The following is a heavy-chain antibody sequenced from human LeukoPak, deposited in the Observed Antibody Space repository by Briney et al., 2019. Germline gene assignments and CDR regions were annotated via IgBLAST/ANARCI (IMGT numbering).Heavy chain of an antibody. CDR2: ISGTGDTT. CDR3: AKGSSGSVFYYYMDV. J-gene: IGHJ6*03. CDR1: GFTFTTYA. V-gene: IGHV3-23*01. D-gene: IGHD1-26*01. Sequence: AGGSLRLSCSASGFTFTTYAMTWVRQPPGKGLEWVSGISGTGDTTSYADSVKGRFTISRDNSKNTLFLQMNSRGAADTAVFYCAKGSSGSVFYYYMDVWGKGTTVTVSS.